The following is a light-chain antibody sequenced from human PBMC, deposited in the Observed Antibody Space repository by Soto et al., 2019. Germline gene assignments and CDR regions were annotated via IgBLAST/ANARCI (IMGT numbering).Light chain of an antibody. CDR1: SGHSSYA. CDR2: LNSDGSH. Sequence: QAVVTQSPSASASLGASVKLTCTLSSGHSSYAIAWHQQLPEKGPRFLMKLNSDGSHSKGDGVPDRFSGYRSGAECYLTISSLQSEDEADYYCQTWGTDTYVIFGGGTKLTVL. CDR3: QTWGTDTYVI. V-gene: IGLV4-69*01. J-gene: IGLJ2*01.